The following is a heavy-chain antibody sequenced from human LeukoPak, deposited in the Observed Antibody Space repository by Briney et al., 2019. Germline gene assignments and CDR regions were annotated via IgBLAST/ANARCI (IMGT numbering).Heavy chain of an antibody. Sequence: PSETLSLTCTVSGGSISSSSYYWGWIRQPPGKGLEWIGSIYYSGSTYYNPSLKSRVTISVDTSKNQFSLKLSSVTAADTAVYYCARHARRLTGYSIPWGQGTLVTVSS. CDR2: IYYSGST. CDR1: GGSISSSSYY. J-gene: IGHJ5*02. CDR3: ARHARRLTGYSIP. V-gene: IGHV4-39*01. D-gene: IGHD3-9*01.